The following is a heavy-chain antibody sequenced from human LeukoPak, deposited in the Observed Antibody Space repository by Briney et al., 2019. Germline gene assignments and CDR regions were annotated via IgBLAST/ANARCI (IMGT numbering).Heavy chain of an antibody. J-gene: IGHJ4*02. V-gene: IGHV4-38-2*02. CDR2: IYHSGTT. CDR1: GYSISSDYY. CDR3: ARRSSRAADFDY. D-gene: IGHD6-13*01. Sequence: SETLSLTCTVSGYSISSDYYWGWIRQPPGRGLEWIGTIYHSGTTYYNPSIESRVTISVDTSMHHYSLRLSSVTAADTAVYYCARRSSRAADFDYWGQGTLVTVSS.